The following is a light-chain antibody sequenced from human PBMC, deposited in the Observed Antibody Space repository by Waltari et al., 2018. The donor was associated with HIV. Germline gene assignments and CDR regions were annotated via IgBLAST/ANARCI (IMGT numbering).Light chain of an antibody. CDR1: QSVRSS. Sequence: VLTQSPATLSSSPGERVTLSCGARQSVRSSLAWYPQKPGHAPRLLIYDAFNRATGIPDRFSGSGSGTDFTLTISRLEPEDFAVYFCQKYAKSPRTFGQGTKVEIK. CDR2: DAF. J-gene: IGKJ1*01. CDR3: QKYAKSPRT. V-gene: IGKV3D-20*01.